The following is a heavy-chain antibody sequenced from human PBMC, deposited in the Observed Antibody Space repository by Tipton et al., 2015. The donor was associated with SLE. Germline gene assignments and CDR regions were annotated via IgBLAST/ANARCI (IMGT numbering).Heavy chain of an antibody. CDR1: EFTFSRYA. CDR2: ISDSGSDT. J-gene: IGHJ4*02. D-gene: IGHD6-6*01. CDR3: AKDSPPVEYSSLYYFDY. V-gene: IGHV3-23*01. Sequence: GSLRLSCVASEFTFSRYAMSWVRQAPGKGLQWVSAISDSGSDTYYADSVKGRFTISRDNSKNTLYLQMNSLRAEDTAVYYCAKDSPPVEYSSLYYFDYWGQGTLVTVSS.